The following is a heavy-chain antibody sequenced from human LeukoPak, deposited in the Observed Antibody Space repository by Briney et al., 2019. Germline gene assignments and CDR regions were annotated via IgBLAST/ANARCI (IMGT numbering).Heavy chain of an antibody. J-gene: IGHJ6*03. CDR3: ARDGQMATHYYYYYMDV. D-gene: IGHD5-24*01. CDR1: GFTFSSYW. CDR2: IKQDGSEK. V-gene: IGHV3-7*01. Sequence: GGSLRLSCAASGFTFSSYWMSWVRQAPGKGLEWVANIKQDGSEKYYVDSVKGRFTISRDNAKNSLYLQMNSLRAEDTAVYYCARDGQMATHYYYYYMDVWGKGTTVTVSS.